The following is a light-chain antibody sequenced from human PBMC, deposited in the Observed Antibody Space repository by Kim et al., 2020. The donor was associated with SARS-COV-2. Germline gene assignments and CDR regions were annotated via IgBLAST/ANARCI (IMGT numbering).Light chain of an antibody. Sequence: QSVTTSLTGTSSDVGGYNYVSWYQQHPGKAPQLLIYDVYKRPSGVPDRFSGSKSGNTASLTISGLQTEDEADYYCSSLATSDTLEVFGGGTKLTVL. CDR2: DVY. CDR3: SSLATSDTLEV. J-gene: IGLJ2*01. V-gene: IGLV2-11*03. CDR1: SSDVGGYNY.